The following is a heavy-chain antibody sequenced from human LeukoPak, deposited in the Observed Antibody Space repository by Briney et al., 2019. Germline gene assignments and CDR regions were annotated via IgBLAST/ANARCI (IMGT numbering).Heavy chain of an antibody. V-gene: IGHV3-15*04. D-gene: IGHD1-7*01. Sequence: TGGSLRLSCAASGFTFNYAWMSWVRQVPGKGLEWVGQIVSQIDGGTTDYAAPVKGRFTISRDGSESMLYLQMNSLKIEDTAVYYCTTDEDWNYARKDVWGQGATVIVSS. CDR1: GFTFNYAW. J-gene: IGHJ6*02. CDR2: IVSQIDGGTT. CDR3: TTDEDWNYARKDV.